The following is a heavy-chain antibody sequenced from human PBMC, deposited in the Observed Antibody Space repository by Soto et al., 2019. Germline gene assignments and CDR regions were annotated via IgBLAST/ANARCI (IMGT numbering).Heavy chain of an antibody. CDR2: IYWDDSK. J-gene: IGHJ4*02. CDR3: AIRGREAWPIDY. CDR1: GFSLSTSGVG. Sequence: QITLKESGPTLVRPTQTLTLTCAFSGFSLSTSGVGVGWIRQPPGKALEWLAVIYWDDSKHYSPSPKSRLTISKDTCNILMVLSMANMDRVDVKTDYSAIRGREAWPIDYWGQGNVFTGSS. V-gene: IGHV2-5*02.